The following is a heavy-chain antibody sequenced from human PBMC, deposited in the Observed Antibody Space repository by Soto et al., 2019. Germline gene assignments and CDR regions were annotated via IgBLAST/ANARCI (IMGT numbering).Heavy chain of an antibody. CDR1: GGTFSSYA. J-gene: IGHJ6*02. D-gene: IGHD1-26*01. V-gene: IGHV1-69*01. CDR3: ARKANIAPNYGMDF. Sequence: QVQLVQSGAEVKKPGSSVKVSCKASGGTFSSYAISWVRQAPGQGLEWMGGIIPIFGTANYAQKFQGRVRITGEEPTRKAYRERSSLRSEDTAVYSWARKANIAPNYGMDFWGQGPTATVSS. CDR2: IIPIFGTA.